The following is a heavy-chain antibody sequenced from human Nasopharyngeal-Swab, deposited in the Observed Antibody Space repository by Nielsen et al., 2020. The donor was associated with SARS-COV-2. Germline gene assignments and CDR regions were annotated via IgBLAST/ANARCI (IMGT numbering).Heavy chain of an antibody. J-gene: IGHJ4*02. Sequence: WVRQAPGQGLEWMGGIIPIFGTANYAQKFQGRVTITADESTSTAYMELSGLRSEDTAVYHCARDIYGDYVGYWGQGTLVTVSS. CDR3: ARDIYGDYVGY. D-gene: IGHD4-17*01. V-gene: IGHV1-69*01. CDR2: IIPIFGTA.